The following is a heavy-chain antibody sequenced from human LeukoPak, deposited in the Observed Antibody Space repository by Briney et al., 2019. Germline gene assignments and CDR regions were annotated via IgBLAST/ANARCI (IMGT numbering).Heavy chain of an antibody. CDR2: MNPYTGKA. CDR1: GYTFTNFD. Sequence: ASVKVSCKTSGYTFTNFDINWVRQATGQGLEWLGWMNPYTGKAGYAQKFLGRVTITTDENTNTAYLELSDLIFEDTAIYFCARDMGYCSGGNCYRRWLAPWGQGTLVTVSS. D-gene: IGHD2-15*01. CDR3: ARDMGYCSGGNCYRRWLAP. J-gene: IGHJ5*02. V-gene: IGHV1-8*03.